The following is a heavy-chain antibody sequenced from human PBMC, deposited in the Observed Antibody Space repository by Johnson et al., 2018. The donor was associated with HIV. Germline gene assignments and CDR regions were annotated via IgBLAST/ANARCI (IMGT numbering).Heavy chain of an antibody. V-gene: IGHV3-23*01. CDR1: GFTFSSYA. CDR3: AKGSAGYSSSRGAFDI. Sequence: VQLLESGGGLVQPGGFLRLSCAASGFTFSSYAMSWVRQAPGKGLEWVSAISGSGGSTYYADSVKGRFTISRDNSKNTLYLQMNSLRAEDTAVYYCAKGSAGYSSSRGAFDIWGQGTMVTVSS. J-gene: IGHJ3*02. CDR2: ISGSGGST. D-gene: IGHD6-13*01.